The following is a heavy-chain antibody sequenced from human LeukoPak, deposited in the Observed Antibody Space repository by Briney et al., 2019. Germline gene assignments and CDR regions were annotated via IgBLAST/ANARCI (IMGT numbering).Heavy chain of an antibody. Sequence: PSETLSLTCTVSGGSISSYYWSWIRQPPGKGLEWIGYIYYSGSTNYNPSLKSRVTISVDTSKNQFSLKLSSVTAADTAVYYCARTVYHYDSSGYTYYFDYWGQGTLVTVSS. CDR2: IYYSGST. D-gene: IGHD3-22*01. J-gene: IGHJ4*02. V-gene: IGHV4-59*01. CDR3: ARTVYHYDSSGYTYYFDY. CDR1: GGSISSYY.